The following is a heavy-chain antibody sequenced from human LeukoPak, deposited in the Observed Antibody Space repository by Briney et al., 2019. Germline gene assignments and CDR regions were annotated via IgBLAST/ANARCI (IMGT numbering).Heavy chain of an antibody. D-gene: IGHD2-21*01. CDR2: IYYSGST. J-gene: IGHJ4*02. CDR1: GGSLSSSY. CDR3: ARGIGPYYFDY. Sequence: PSETLSLTCTDSGGSLSSSYWSWIRQPPGKGLEWIGYIYYSGSTNYNPSLKSRVTISVDTSKNQFSLKLSSVTAADTAVYYCARGIGPYYFDYWGQGTLVTVSS. V-gene: IGHV4-59*01.